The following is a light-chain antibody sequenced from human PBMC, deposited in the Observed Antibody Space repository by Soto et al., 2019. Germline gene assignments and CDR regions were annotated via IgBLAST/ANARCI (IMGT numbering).Light chain of an antibody. J-gene: IGKJ2*01. V-gene: IGKV3-15*01. CDR2: GAS. CDR1: QSVSSN. CDR3: QQYNNWPPYT. Sequence: EIVMTQSPATLSVSPGERATLSCRASQSVSSNLAWYQQKPGQAPRLLIYGASTRATGIPARFSGSGTGTKFTLTISILQSEDFAVYYCQQYNNWPPYTFGQGTKVDIK.